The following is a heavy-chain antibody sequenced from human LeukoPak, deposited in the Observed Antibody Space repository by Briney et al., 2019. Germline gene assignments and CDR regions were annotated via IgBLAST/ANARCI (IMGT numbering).Heavy chain of an antibody. Sequence: KPSETLSLTCAVYGGSFSGYYWSWIRQPPGKGLEWIGEINHSGSTNYNPSLKSRVTISVDTSKNQFSLKLSSVTAADTAVYYCARGKDDGIDYWGQGTLVTVSS. J-gene: IGHJ4*02. D-gene: IGHD4-17*01. CDR1: GGSFSGYY. CDR3: ARGKDDGIDY. CDR2: INHSGST. V-gene: IGHV4-34*01.